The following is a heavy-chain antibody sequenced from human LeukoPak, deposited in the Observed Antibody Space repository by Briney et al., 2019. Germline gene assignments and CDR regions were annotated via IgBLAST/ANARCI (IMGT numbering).Heavy chain of an antibody. J-gene: IGHJ4*02. V-gene: IGHV5-51*01. CDR3: ARHRSSSDRSPFDY. Sequence: GESLKISCKGSGYSFTSYWIGWVRQMPGEGLEWMGIINPGDSDTRYSPSFQGHVTISADKSISTAYLQWSSLRASDTAMYYCARHRSSSDRSPFDYWGQGTLVTVSS. CDR1: GYSFTSYW. CDR2: INPGDSDT. D-gene: IGHD6-6*01.